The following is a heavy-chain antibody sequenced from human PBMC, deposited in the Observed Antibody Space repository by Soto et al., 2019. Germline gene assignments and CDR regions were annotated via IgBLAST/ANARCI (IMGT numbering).Heavy chain of an antibody. Sequence: VQLLESGGGLVQPGGSLRLSCAASGLAFSSYAMTWVRQAPGTGLEWVSALSVSGATTYNADSVKVRFTSSRDNSKNTRSLEVNRLRAEDPAVYYCAKPSESSIIFYYSGLDVWGHCDTGTVSS. J-gene: IGHJ6*02. D-gene: IGHD2-2*01. CDR1: GLAFSSYA. V-gene: IGHV3-23*01. CDR2: LSVSGATT. CDR3: AKPSESSIIFYYSGLDV.